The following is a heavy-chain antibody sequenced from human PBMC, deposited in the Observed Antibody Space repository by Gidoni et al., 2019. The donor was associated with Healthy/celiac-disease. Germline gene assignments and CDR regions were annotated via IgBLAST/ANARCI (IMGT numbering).Heavy chain of an antibody. D-gene: IGHD6-19*01. V-gene: IGHV3-30-3*01. Sequence: QVPLVESGGGVVQPGRSLRLSCAASGFTFSSYAMHWVRQAPGKGLEWVAVISYDGSNKYYADSVKGRFTISRDNSKNTLYLQMNSLRAEDTAVYYCAREVGGWYSGPDYWGQGTLVTVSS. CDR2: ISYDGSNK. CDR1: GFTFSSYA. CDR3: AREVGGWYSGPDY. J-gene: IGHJ4*02.